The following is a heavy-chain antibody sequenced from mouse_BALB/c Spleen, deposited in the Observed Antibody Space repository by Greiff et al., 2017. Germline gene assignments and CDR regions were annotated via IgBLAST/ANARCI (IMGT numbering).Heavy chain of an antibody. D-gene: IGHD1-1*01. CDR3: ARGDYGSTWFAY. V-gene: IGHV5-4*02. J-gene: IGHJ3*01. CDR2: ISDGGSYT. Sequence: EVMLMESGGGLVKPGGSLKLSCAASGFTFSDYYMYWVRQTPEKRLEWVATISDGGSYTYYPDSVKGRFTISRDNAKNNLYLQMSSLKSEDTAMYYCARGDYGSTWFAYWGQGTLVTVSA. CDR1: GFTFSDYY.